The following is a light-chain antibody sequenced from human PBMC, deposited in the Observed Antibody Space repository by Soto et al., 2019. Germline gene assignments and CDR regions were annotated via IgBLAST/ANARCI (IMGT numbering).Light chain of an antibody. V-gene: IGKV3-15*01. CDR3: QQYNNGPPIT. Sequence: EIMMTQSPATLSVSPGERATLSCRASQSVRNNIAWYQQKPGQAPRLLIYYASTRATGIPARFSGSGSGTVFSLTISSLQSEDFALYYCQQYNNGPPITVGQGTLLEIK. CDR1: QSVRNN. CDR2: YAS. J-gene: IGKJ5*01.